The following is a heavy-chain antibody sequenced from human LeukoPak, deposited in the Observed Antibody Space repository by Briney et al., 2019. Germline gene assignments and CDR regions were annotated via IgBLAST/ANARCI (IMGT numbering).Heavy chain of an antibody. Sequence: GGSLRLSCAASGFTFSSNYMSWVRQAPGKGLEWVSVIYSGGSTYYSDSVTGRFTISRDNSKNTLYLQMNSLRAEDTAVYYCASDGDYEYVGAFDIWGQGTMVTVSS. CDR3: ASDGDYEYVGAFDI. D-gene: IGHD4-17*01. V-gene: IGHV3-66*02. CDR2: IYSGGST. J-gene: IGHJ3*02. CDR1: GFTFSSNY.